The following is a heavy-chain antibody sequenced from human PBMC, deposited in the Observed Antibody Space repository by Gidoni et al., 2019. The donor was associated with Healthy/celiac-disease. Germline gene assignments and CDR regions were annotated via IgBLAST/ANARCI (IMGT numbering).Heavy chain of an antibody. CDR3: ARDEYGSGSYTENYYYYGMDV. D-gene: IGHD3-10*01. CDR1: GFTFSSYR. Sequence: EVQLVESGGGLVKPGGSLRLSCAASGFTFSSYRMTWVRQAPGKGLEWVSSISSSSSYIYYADSVKGRFTISRDNAKNSLYLQMNSLRAEDTAVYYCARDEYGSGSYTENYYYYGMDVWGQGTTVTVSS. CDR2: ISSSSSYI. V-gene: IGHV3-21*01. J-gene: IGHJ6*02.